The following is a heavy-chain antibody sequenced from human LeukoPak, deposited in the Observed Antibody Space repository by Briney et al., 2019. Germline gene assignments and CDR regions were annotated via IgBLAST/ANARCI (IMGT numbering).Heavy chain of an antibody. CDR1: GFTFISYG. CDR2: LRYDGSNK. V-gene: IGHV3-30*02. J-gene: IGHJ6*03. D-gene: IGHD2-15*01. CDR3: ARGRGRNPSGYYYYMDV. Sequence: PGGSLRLSCAASGFTFISYGMHWVRQAPGKGLEWVAFLRYDGSNKYYADSVKGRFTISRDNSKNTVFLVMSSLRAEDTAVYYCARGRGRNPSGYYYYMDVWGKGTTVTISS.